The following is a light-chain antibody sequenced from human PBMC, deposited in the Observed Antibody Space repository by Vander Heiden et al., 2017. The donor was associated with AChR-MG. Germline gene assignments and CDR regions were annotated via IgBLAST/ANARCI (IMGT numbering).Light chain of an antibody. J-gene: IGKJ1*01. CDR1: QSMSSS. Sequence: DVQMTQSPSSLSASVGDRVTITCRASQSMSSSLNWYQHKPGTAPKLLIFAASSLQSGVPSRFSGGRSGTDFTLTISSLQPEDFATYYCQQSDTLPWTFGQGTKVEIK. V-gene: IGKV1-39*01. CDR3: QQSDTLPWT. CDR2: AAS.